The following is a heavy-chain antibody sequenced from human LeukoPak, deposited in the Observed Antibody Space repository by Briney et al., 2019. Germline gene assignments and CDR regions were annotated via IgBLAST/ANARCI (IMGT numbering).Heavy chain of an antibody. CDR2: FDPEDGET. CDR1: GYTLSELS. Sequence: ASVKVSCKVSGYTLSELSMHWLRQAPGKGLEWMGGFDPEDGETIYAQKFQGRVTMTEDTSTDTAYMELSSLRSEDTAVYYCATDRFITTSHDAFDIWGQGTMVTVSS. D-gene: IGHD3-22*01. CDR3: ATDRFITTSHDAFDI. J-gene: IGHJ3*02. V-gene: IGHV1-24*01.